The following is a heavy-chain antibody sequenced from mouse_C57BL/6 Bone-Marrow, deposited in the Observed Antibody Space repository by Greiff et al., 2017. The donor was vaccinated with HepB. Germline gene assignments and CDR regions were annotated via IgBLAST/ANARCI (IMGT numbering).Heavy chain of an antibody. CDR2: IDPSDSYT. CDR1: GYTFTSYW. V-gene: IGHV1-59*01. Sequence: VQLQQPGAELVRPGTSVKLSCKASGYTFTSYWMHWVKQRPGQGLEWIGVIDPSDSYTNYNQKFKGKATLTVDTSSSTAYMQLSSLTSEDSAVYYCARRGGWLPLYAMDYWCQGTSVTVSS. J-gene: IGHJ4*01. CDR3: ARRGGWLPLYAMDY. D-gene: IGHD2-3*01.